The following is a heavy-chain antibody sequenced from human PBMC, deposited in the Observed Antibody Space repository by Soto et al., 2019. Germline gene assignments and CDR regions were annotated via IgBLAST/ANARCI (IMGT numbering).Heavy chain of an antibody. V-gene: IGHV3-48*02. D-gene: IGHD5-12*01. CDR3: ARVDGPTVATMYFDY. Sequence: PGGSLRLSCAASGFAFSSYGMHWVRQAPGKGLEWLSYISPSGTTRFYADSVKGRFTLSRDNDHNSLYLQMDSLRDEDTAVYYCARVDGPTVATMYFDYWGQGTLVTVSS. CDR1: GFAFSSYG. CDR2: ISPSGTTR. J-gene: IGHJ4*02.